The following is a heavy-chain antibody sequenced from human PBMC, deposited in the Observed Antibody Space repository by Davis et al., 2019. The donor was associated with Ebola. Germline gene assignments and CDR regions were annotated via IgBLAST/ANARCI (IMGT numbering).Heavy chain of an antibody. CDR1: GGTFTGYA. Sequence: SVKVSCTSPGGTFTGYAISWVRQAPGKGLEWMGGIIVVLGTANYAQKFQGRVTMTTDTSTSTAYMELRTLGSEDTAVYYCAREPQPLGGSCYSLGCYFDFWGQGTLVTVSS. CDR2: IIVVLGTA. J-gene: IGHJ4*02. CDR3: AREPQPLGGSCYSLGCYFDF. V-gene: IGHV1-69*10. D-gene: IGHD2-15*01.